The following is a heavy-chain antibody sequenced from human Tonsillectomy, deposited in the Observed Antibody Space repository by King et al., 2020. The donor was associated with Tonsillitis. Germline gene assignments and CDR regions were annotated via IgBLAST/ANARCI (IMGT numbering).Heavy chain of an antibody. V-gene: IGHV3-49*04. J-gene: IGHJ4*02. Sequence: VQLVVSGGGLVQPGRSLRLSCTAAGFTFGCDAVSWVRQAPGKGLACVGFIKSKVYGGTTQYAASVKGRFSISRDDSKSIAYLQMNSLKTEDTAVYYCTLHSAPPVWGQGTLVTVSS. CDR3: TLHSAPPV. CDR2: IKSKVYGGTT. CDR1: GFTFGCDA. D-gene: IGHD5-18*01.